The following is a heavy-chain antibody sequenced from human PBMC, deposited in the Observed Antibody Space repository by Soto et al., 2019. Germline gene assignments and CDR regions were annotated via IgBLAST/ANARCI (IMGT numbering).Heavy chain of an antibody. V-gene: IGHV1-69*01. CDR2: IIPIFGTA. CDR3: ASPVDTAMVTAVDGMDV. CDR1: GGTFSSYA. D-gene: IGHD5-18*01. J-gene: IGHJ6*02. Sequence: QVQLVQSGAEVKKPGSSVKVSCKASGGTFSSYAISWVRQAPGQGLEWMGGIIPIFGTANYAQKFQGRVTITADESTSTAYMELSSLRSEDTAVYYCASPVDTAMVTAVDGMDVWGQGTTFTVSS.